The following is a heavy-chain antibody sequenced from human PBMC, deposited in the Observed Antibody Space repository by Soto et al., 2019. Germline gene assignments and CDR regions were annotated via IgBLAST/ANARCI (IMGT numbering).Heavy chain of an antibody. CDR1: GDSVSSGDYC. CDR2: VYFSGST. V-gene: IGHV4-61*08. D-gene: IGHD3-16*01. CDR3: ARVPVDTYMIYWSVP. Sequence: SETLSLTCSVSGDSVSSGDYCWSWIRQPPGKGLEWIGHVYFSGSTNYIPSLKSRLTMSVDTAKNQFSLKLNSVTAADTAVYYCARVPVDTYMIYWSVPWGQG. J-gene: IGHJ5*02.